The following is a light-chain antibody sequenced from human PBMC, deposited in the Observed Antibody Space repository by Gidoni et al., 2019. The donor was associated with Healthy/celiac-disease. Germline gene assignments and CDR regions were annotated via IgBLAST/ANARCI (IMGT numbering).Light chain of an antibody. Sequence: ELVLTQSPGTLSLSPGERAPLSCRASQSVRSSYLAWYQQKPGKAPRLLIYGASSRATGIPDRLSGSGSGTDFTLTISRLEPEDFAVYYCQQYGSSPGTFGQGTKLEIK. J-gene: IGKJ2*02. CDR2: GAS. CDR1: QSVRSSY. CDR3: QQYGSSPGT. V-gene: IGKV3-20*01.